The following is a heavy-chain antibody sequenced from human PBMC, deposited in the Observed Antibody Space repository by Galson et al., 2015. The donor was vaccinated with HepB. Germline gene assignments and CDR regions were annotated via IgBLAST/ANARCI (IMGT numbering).Heavy chain of an antibody. Sequence: SLRLSCAASGFTFSRYVMRWVRQPPGKGLECVALRDSVKGRFTISRDNSKNTLYLQISGLRGEDTAIYYCARLSPAGAYFDLWGQGTLLTVSP. V-gene: IGHV3-33*01. D-gene: IGHD3-16*02. J-gene: IGHJ4*02. CDR3: ARLSPAGAYFDL. CDR1: GFTFSRYV. CDR2: R.